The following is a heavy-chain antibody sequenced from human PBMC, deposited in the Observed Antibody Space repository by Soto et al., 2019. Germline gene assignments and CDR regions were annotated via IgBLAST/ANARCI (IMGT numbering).Heavy chain of an antibody. CDR3: AREGSGYDSLSFFDY. CDR2: IVPIFGTA. D-gene: IGHD5-12*01. V-gene: IGHV1-69*13. Sequence: SVKVSCKASGGTFSSYAISWVRQAPGQGLEWMGGIVPIFGTANYAQKFQGRVTITADESTSTAYMELSSLRSEDTAVYYCAREGSGYDSLSFFDYWGQGTLVTVSS. J-gene: IGHJ4*02. CDR1: GGTFSSYA.